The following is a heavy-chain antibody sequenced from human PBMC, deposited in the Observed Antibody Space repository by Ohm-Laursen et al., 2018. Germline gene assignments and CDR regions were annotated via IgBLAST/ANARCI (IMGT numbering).Heavy chain of an antibody. Sequence: GTLSLTCTVSGASISSYYWSWIRQPAGKGLEWIGRIYASGSNTNNPSLKTRVTMSVDTSKNQFSLKLSSVTAADTAVYYCARVVYDYLFDYWGQGTLVTVSS. CDR3: ARVVYDYLFDY. CDR1: GASISSYY. CDR2: IYASGSN. J-gene: IGHJ4*02. D-gene: IGHD5-12*01. V-gene: IGHV4-4*07.